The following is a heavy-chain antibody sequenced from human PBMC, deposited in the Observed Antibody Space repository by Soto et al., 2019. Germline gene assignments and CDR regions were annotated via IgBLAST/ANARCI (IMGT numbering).Heavy chain of an antibody. D-gene: IGHD2-15*01. CDR1: GFTFSSYA. V-gene: IGHV3-30-3*01. CDR2: ISYDGSNK. J-gene: IGHJ4*02. CDR3: ASEIVVVVAATVPSDY. Sequence: GGSLRLSCAASGFTFSSYAMHWVRQAPGKGLEWVAVISYDGSNKYYADSVKGRFTISRDNSKNTLYLQMNSLRAEDTAVYYCASEIVVVVAATVPSDYWGQRTLVTVSS.